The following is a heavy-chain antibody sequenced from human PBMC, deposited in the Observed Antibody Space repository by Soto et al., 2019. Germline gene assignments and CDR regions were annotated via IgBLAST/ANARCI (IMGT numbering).Heavy chain of an antibody. CDR2: ISGSGGST. D-gene: IGHD3-10*01. CDR3: AKESYGSGKTNWFDP. Sequence: GGSLRLSCAASGFTFSSYAMSWVRQAPGKGLEWVSAISGSGGSTYYADSVKGRFTISRANSKNTLYLQMNSLRAEDTAVYYCAKESYGSGKTNWFDPWGQGTLVTVSS. J-gene: IGHJ5*02. CDR1: GFTFSSYA. V-gene: IGHV3-23*01.